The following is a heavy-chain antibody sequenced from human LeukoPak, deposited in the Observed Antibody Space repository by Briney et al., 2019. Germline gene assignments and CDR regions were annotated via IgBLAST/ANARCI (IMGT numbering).Heavy chain of an antibody. V-gene: IGHV1-69*13. Sequence: SVKVSCKASGGTFSSYAISWLRQAPGQGLEWMGGIIPIFGTANYAQKFQGRVTITADESTSTAYMELSSLRSEDTAVYYCARDDDSSGYGWFDPWGQGTLVTVSS. CDR3: ARDDDSSGYGWFDP. CDR1: GGTFSSYA. CDR2: IIPIFGTA. D-gene: IGHD3-22*01. J-gene: IGHJ5*02.